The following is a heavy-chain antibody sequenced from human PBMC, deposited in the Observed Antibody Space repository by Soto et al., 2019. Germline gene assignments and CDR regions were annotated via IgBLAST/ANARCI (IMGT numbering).Heavy chain of an antibody. CDR1: GFTFSSYS. CDR2: ISSSSSYI. CDR3: ARVLTVTAKWLSYYYYGMDV. Sequence: GSLRLSCAASGFTFSSYSMNWVRQAPGKGLEWVSSISSSSSYIYYADSVKGRFTISRDNAKNSLYLQMNSLRAEDTAVYYCARVLTVTAKWLSYYYYGMDVWGQGTTVTVSS. V-gene: IGHV3-21*01. D-gene: IGHD2-21*02. J-gene: IGHJ6*02.